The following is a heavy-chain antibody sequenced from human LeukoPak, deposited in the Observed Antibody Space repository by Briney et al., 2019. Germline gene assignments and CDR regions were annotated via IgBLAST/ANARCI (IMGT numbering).Heavy chain of an antibody. CDR1: GYTFTGYY. CDR2: INPNSGGT. J-gene: IGHJ3*02. CDR3: ATAAADYGFAFDI. Sequence: HWASVKVSCKASGYTFTGYYMHWVRQAPGQGLEWMGWINPNSGGTNYAQKFQGRVTMTRDTSISTAYMELSRLRSDDTAVYYCATAAADYGFAFDIWGQGTMVTVSS. V-gene: IGHV1-2*02. D-gene: IGHD4-17*01.